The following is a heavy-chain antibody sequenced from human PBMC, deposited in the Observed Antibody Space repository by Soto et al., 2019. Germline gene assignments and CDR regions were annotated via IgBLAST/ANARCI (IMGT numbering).Heavy chain of an antibody. J-gene: IGHJ5*02. CDR2: IYYSGST. D-gene: IGHD6-13*01. Sequence: SETLSLTCTVSGGSTSSGGYYWSWIRQHPGKGLEWIGYIYYSGSTYYNPSLKSRVTISVDTSKNQFSLKLSSVTAADTAVYYCARAKAPLYSSSWYWFDPWGQGTLVTVSS. CDR1: GGSTSSGGYY. V-gene: IGHV4-31*03. CDR3: ARAKAPLYSSSWYWFDP.